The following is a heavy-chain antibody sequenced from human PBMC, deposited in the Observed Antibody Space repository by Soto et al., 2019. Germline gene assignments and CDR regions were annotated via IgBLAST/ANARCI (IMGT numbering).Heavy chain of an antibody. D-gene: IGHD6-13*01. CDR3: ATGVAAAGTGSFYYYYGMDV. J-gene: IGHJ6*02. CDR2: FDPEDGET. CDR1: GYTLTELS. V-gene: IGHV1-24*01. Sequence: ASVKVSCKVSGYTLTELSMHWVRQAPGKGLEWMGGFDPEDGETIYAQKFQGRVTMTEDTSTDTAYMGLSSLRSEDTAVYYCATGVAAAGTGSFYYYYGMDVWGQGTTVTVSS.